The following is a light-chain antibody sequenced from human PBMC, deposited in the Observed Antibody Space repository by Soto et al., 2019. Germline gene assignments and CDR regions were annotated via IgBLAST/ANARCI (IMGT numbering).Light chain of an antibody. J-gene: IGLJ2*01. V-gene: IGLV2-14*01. CDR1: SSDVGGYHY. Sequence: QSALTQPASVSGSPGQSITISCTGTSSDVGGYHYFSWYQQYPGKAPKLMIYDVSNRPSRVSNRFSGSKSGNTASLTISGLQAEDEADYYCSSYTSSSTLVVFGGGTKVTVL. CDR2: DVS. CDR3: SSYTSSSTLVV.